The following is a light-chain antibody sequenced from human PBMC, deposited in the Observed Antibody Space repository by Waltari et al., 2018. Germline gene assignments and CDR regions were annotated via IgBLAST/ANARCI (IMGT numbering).Light chain of an antibody. CDR2: EVT. J-gene: IGLJ1*01. CDR1: TNDVGGYNF. CDR3: HSYTGSRTYV. Sequence: QSALTQPASVSGSPGPSITLFCPGTTNDVGGYNFVSWYQHHPGKAPKLIIYEVTKRPSGVSTRFSGSKSGNTASLTISGLQAEDEADYYCHSYTGSRTYVFGTGTKVTVL. V-gene: IGLV2-14*01.